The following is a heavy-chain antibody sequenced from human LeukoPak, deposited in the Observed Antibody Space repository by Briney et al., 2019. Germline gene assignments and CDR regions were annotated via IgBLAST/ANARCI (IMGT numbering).Heavy chain of an antibody. V-gene: IGHV3-30*04. CDR2: ISYDGSNK. CDR1: GLTFSSYA. D-gene: IGHD1-1*01. J-gene: IGHJ4*02. CDR3: ARDPANWNDANYYFDY. Sequence: GGSLRLSCAASGLTFSSYAMHWVRQAPGKGLDWVAVISYDGSNKYYADSVKGRFTISRDNSKNTLYLQMNSLRAEDTAVYYCARDPANWNDANYYFDYWGQGTLVTVSS.